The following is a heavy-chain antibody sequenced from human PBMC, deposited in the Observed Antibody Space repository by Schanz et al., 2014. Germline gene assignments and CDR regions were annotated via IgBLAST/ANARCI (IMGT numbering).Heavy chain of an antibody. V-gene: IGHV3-23*01. D-gene: IGHD2-2*01. CDR3: AKDSTHIDIVLVPTAIDY. J-gene: IGHJ4*02. CDR2: ISGGGGTR. Sequence: EEQLLQSGGGLVQPGGSLRLSCAASGFTFGSYGMSWVRQGPGKGLEWVSGISGGGGTRNYADSVKGRFTVFRDNSKNTLYLHMNTLRSEDTAVYYCAKDSTHIDIVLVPTAIDYWGQGTLVTVSS. CDR1: GFTFGSYG.